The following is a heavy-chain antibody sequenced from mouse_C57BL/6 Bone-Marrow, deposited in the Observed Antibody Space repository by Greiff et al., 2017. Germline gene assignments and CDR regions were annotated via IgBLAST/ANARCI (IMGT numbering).Heavy chain of an antibody. CDR2: ISDGGSYT. D-gene: IGHD2-12*01. J-gene: IGHJ2*01. Sequence: EVQLVESGGGLVKPGGSLKLSCAASGFTFSSYAMSWVRQTPEKRLEWVATISDGGSYTYYPDNVKGRFTISRDNAKNNLYLQMSHLKSEDTAMYYCARERGPFYAPDYGGQGTTLTVSS. V-gene: IGHV5-4*01. CDR1: GFTFSSYA. CDR3: ARERGPFYAPDY.